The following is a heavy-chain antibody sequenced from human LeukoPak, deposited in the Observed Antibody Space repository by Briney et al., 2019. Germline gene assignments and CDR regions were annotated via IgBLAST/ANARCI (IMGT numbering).Heavy chain of an antibody. V-gene: IGHV1-2*02. CDR3: ASHPVKEYPSYSR. CDR2: INPNSGGT. Sequence: GAXVKVSCKASGYTFTGYYMHWVRQAPGQGLEWMGWINPNSGGTNYAQKFQGRVTMTRDTSISTAYMELSRLRSDDTAVYYCASHPVKEYPSYSRWGQGTLVTVSS. CDR1: GYTFTGYY. D-gene: IGHD2-2*01. J-gene: IGHJ4*02.